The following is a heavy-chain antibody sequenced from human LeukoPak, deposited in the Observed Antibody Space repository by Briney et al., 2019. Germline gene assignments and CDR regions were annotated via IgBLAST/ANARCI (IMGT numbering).Heavy chain of an antibody. D-gene: IGHD1-26*01. Sequence: SETLFLTCTVSGGSISSGGYNWSWIRQHPGKGLECIGYIYYSGSTYFNPSLKSRVTISVDTSKSQFSLKLSSVTAADTAVYYCARGSYVGPTSGYFDYWGQGTLVTVSS. CDR1: GGSISSGGYN. CDR2: IYYSGST. J-gene: IGHJ4*02. CDR3: ARGSYVGPTSGYFDY. V-gene: IGHV4-31*03.